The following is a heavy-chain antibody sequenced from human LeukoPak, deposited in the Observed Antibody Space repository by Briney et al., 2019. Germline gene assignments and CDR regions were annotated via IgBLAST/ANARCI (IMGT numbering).Heavy chain of an antibody. CDR1: GFTISTYW. D-gene: IGHD6-13*01. Sequence: GGSLRLSCVASGFTISTYWMSWVRQAPGKGLEWVANIKQDGSDKYYGDSVKGRFTISRDNAKNSLYLQMNSLRAEDTAVYYCVRWGYISNWYHLDYWGQGTLVTVSS. CDR2: IKQDGSDK. J-gene: IGHJ4*02. CDR3: VRWGYISNWYHLDY. V-gene: IGHV3-7*04.